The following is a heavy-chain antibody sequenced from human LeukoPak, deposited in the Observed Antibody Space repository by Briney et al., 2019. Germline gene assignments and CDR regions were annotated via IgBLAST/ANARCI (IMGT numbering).Heavy chain of an antibody. CDR3: VQERDRRGYFDY. J-gene: IGHJ4*02. V-gene: IGHV3-30*02. CDR2: IRYDGNEK. CDR1: GFTFTSNA. D-gene: IGHD2-15*01. Sequence: PGGSLRLSCAASGFTFTSNAMHWVRQAPGKGLEWVTFIRYDGNEKYYADSVKGRFTISRDNSQNTLYLQMNSLKVEDTAVYYCVQERDRRGYFDYWGQGTLVTVSS.